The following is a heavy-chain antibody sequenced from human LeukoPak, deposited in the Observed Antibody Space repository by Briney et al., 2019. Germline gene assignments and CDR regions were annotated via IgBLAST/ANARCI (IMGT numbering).Heavy chain of an antibody. CDR3: AKQTGGSCYSGFDS. V-gene: IGHV3-23*01. Sequence: PGGSLRLSCAASGFTFSSYAMSWVRQAPGKGLEWVSDICGNNGNTYYADSVKGRFTISRDNSKNTLYLQINSLRAEDTAVYYCAKQTGGSCYSGFDSWGQGTLVTVST. CDR2: ICGNNGNT. D-gene: IGHD2-15*01. CDR1: GFTFSSYA. J-gene: IGHJ4*02.